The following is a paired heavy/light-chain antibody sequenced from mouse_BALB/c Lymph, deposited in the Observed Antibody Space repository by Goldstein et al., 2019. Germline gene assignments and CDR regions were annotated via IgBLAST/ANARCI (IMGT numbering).Light chain of an antibody. CDR1: ENIYSN. CDR3: QHFWGTPFT. CDR2: AAT. J-gene: IGKJ4*01. Sequence: DIQMTQSPASLSVSVGETVTITCRASENIYSNLAWYQQKQGKSPQLLVYAATNLADGVPSRFSGSGSGTQYSLKINSLQSEDFGSYYCQHFWGTPFTFGSGTKLEIK. V-gene: IGKV12-46*01.
Heavy chain of an antibody. V-gene: IGHV4-2*02. CDR2: INPGSSTI. Sequence: EVKLLESGGGLVQPGGSLNLSCAASGFDFSRYWMSWARQAPGKGQEWIGEINPGSSTINYTPSLKDKFIISRDNAKNTLYLQMSKVRSEDTALYYCARLNRYDVGYYAMDYWGQGTSVTVSS. CDR3: ARLNRYDVGYYAMDY. J-gene: IGHJ4*01. D-gene: IGHD2-14*01. CDR1: GFDFSRYW.